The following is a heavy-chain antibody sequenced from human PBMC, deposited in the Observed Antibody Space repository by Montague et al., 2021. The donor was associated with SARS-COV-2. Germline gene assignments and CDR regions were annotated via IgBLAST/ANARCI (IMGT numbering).Heavy chain of an antibody. CDR2: IYYSGST. Sequence: SETLSLTCTVSGGSISRYYWSWIRQPPGEGLEWIAYIYYSGSTXXXPSXXXRVSISVDTSKNQFSLKLSSVTAADTAVYYCARARTRFSLIVVVIDTFDIWGQGTMVTVSS. V-gene: IGHV4-59*06. CDR3: ARARTRFSLIVVVIDTFDI. D-gene: IGHD3-22*01. CDR1: GGSISRYY. J-gene: IGHJ3*02.